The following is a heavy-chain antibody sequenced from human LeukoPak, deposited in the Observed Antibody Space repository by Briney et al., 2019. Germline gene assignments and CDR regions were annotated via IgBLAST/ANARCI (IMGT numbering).Heavy chain of an antibody. J-gene: IGHJ5*02. CDR2: IYTSGTT. CDR1: GCSFSSYY. CDR3: ARDPGSWFDP. V-gene: IGHV4-4*07. Sequence: SETLSLTCTASGCSFSSYYWIWIRQPAGKGLEWIGRIYTSGTTNYNPSLKSRVTISVDKSKNQFSLKLSAVTAADRAVYYCARDPGSWFDPWGQGNLVTVSS.